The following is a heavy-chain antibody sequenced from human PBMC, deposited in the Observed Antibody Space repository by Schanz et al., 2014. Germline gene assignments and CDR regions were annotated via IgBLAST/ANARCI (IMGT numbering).Heavy chain of an antibody. J-gene: IGHJ4*02. Sequence: QVQLVESGGGVVQPGRSLRLSCAASGFTFSSYGMHWVRQAPGKGLEWVAVISYDGSNKYYADSVKGRFTISRDNSKKTLYLQMNSLRTEDTAVYYCARVRTIYGSGAMGYWGQGTLVTVSS. CDR3: ARVRTIYGSGAMGY. CDR1: GFTFSSYG. D-gene: IGHD3-10*01. V-gene: IGHV3-30*03. CDR2: ISYDGSNK.